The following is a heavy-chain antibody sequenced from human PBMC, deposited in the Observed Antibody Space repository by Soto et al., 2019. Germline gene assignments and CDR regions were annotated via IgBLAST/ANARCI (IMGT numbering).Heavy chain of an antibody. CDR2: LNPSGGST. V-gene: IGHV1-46*04. CDR1: GYTFTSYF. D-gene: IGHD3-22*01. Sequence: QVQLVQSGAEVKKPGASVKVSCKASGYTFTSYFIHWVRQAPGQGLEWMGILNPSGGSTNYAPKLQGRVTVTRDTSTSTVHMELSSLRSEDTAVYYCARTGDSSGSYPFAFWGQGTLVTVSS. J-gene: IGHJ4*02. CDR3: ARTGDSSGSYPFAF.